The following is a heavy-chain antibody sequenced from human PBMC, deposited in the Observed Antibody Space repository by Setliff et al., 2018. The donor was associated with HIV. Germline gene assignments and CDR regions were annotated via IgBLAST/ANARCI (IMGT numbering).Heavy chain of an antibody. J-gene: IGHJ4*02. CDR2: IYTSGST. Sequence: SETLSLTCTVSGGSISSYYWSWIRQPPGKGLEWIGYIYTSGSTIYNPSLKSRITISLDTFKEQFSLELSSATAADTAVYYCATLDHSGGNFLAYWGQGSLVTVSS. V-gene: IGHV4-4*09. CDR3: ATLDHSGGNFLAY. D-gene: IGHD2-21*02. CDR1: GGSISSYY.